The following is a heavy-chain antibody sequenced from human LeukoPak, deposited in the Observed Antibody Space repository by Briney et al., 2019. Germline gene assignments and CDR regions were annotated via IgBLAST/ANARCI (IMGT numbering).Heavy chain of an antibody. CDR3: ARDLTMDAYYYDSSGYPDAFDI. D-gene: IGHD3-22*01. CDR1: GCSISSGGYY. Sequence: SETLSLTCTVSGCSISSGGYYWSWIPQPAGKGLEWIGRIYTSGSTNYNPSLKSRVTISVDTSKNQFLLKLSSVTAADTAVYYCARDLTMDAYYYDSSGYPDAFDIWGQGTMVTVSS. V-gene: IGHV4-61*02. J-gene: IGHJ3*02. CDR2: IYTSGST.